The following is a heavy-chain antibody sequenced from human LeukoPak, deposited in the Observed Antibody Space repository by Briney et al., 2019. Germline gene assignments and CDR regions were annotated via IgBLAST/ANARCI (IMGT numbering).Heavy chain of an antibody. CDR3: ARVMRFLEWAGGFDP. Sequence: GGSLRLSCAASGFTFSSYSMNWVRQAPGKGLEWVSSISSSSSYIYYADSVKGRFTISRDNAKNSLYLQMNSLRAEDTAVYYCARVMRFLEWAGGFDPWGQGTLVTVSS. CDR1: GFTFSSYS. CDR2: ISSSSSYI. V-gene: IGHV3-21*01. J-gene: IGHJ5*02. D-gene: IGHD3-3*01.